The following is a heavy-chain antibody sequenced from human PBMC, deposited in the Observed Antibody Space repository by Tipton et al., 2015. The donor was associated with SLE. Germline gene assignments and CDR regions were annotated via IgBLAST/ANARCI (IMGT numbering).Heavy chain of an antibody. CDR1: GFTVSSNY. D-gene: IGHD6-19*01. CDR2: IYSGGST. Sequence: SLRLSCAASGFTVSSNYMSWVRQAPGKGLERVSVIYSGGSTYYADSVKGRFAISRDNSKNTLYLQMNSLRAEDTAVYYCARDRGSGWFDFDYWGQGTLVTVSS. J-gene: IGHJ4*02. V-gene: IGHV3-53*05. CDR3: ARDRGSGWFDFDY.